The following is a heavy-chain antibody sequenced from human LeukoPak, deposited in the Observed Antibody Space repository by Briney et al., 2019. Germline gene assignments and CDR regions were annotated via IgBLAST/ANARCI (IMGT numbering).Heavy chain of an antibody. CDR2: INPSGGST. J-gene: IGHJ4*02. Sequence: ASVKVSCKASGYTFTSYYMHWVRQAPGQGLEWMGIINPSGGSTSYAQKFQGRVTITADESTSTAYMELSSLRSEDTAVYYCASDSSGYYDHDYWGQGTLVTVSS. CDR3: ASDSSGYYDHDY. D-gene: IGHD3-22*01. V-gene: IGHV1-46*01. CDR1: GYTFTSYY.